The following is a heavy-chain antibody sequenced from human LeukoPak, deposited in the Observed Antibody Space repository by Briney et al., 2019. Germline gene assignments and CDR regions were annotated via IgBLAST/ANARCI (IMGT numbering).Heavy chain of an antibody. CDR1: GYTFTSYY. CDR3: ARGTGVPAAIRPSSLRYYYGMDV. V-gene: IGHV1-46*01. D-gene: IGHD2-2*01. Sequence: ASVKVPCKASGYTFTSYYMHWVRQAPGQGLEWMGIINPSGGSTSYAQKFQGRVTMTRNTSISTAYMELSSLRSEDTAVYYCARGTGVPAAIRPSSLRYYYGMDVWGQGTTVTVSS. J-gene: IGHJ6*02. CDR2: INPSGGST.